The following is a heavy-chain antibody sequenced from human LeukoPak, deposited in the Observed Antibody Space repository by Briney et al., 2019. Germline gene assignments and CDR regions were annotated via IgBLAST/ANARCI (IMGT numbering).Heavy chain of an antibody. CDR3: ARHPSSQWLVLDY. Sequence: TPSETLSLTCTVSGGSISSYYWSWIRQPPGKGLEWIGYIYYSGSTNYNPSLKSRVTISVDTSKNQFSLKLSSVTAADTAVYYCARHPSSQWLVLDYWGQGTLVTVSS. CDR1: GGSISSYY. D-gene: IGHD6-19*01. V-gene: IGHV4-59*08. CDR2: IYYSGST. J-gene: IGHJ4*02.